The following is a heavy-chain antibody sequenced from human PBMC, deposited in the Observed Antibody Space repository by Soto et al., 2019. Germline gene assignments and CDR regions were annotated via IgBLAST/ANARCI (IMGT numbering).Heavy chain of an antibody. CDR2: IIPIFGTA. V-gene: IGHV1-69*01. Sequence: QAQLEQSGGEVKKPGSSVKVSCKASRVAFSKFIVTWVRQAPGLGLEWVGGIIPIFGTANYAQMFQGRVTITAEESTSTSDMEVNNLRSEDTAVYYCAKVRYSSPMGYYYGMDVWGQGTTVTVSS. D-gene: IGHD6-19*01. CDR1: RVAFSKFI. J-gene: IGHJ6*02. CDR3: AKVRYSSPMGYYYGMDV.